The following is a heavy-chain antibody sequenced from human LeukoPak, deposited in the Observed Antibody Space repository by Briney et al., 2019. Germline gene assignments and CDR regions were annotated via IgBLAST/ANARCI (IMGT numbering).Heavy chain of an antibody. CDR1: GGSISSYY. V-gene: IGHV4-59*08. CDR2: IYHSGST. J-gene: IGHJ6*02. Sequence: PSETLSLTCTVSGGSISSYYWSWIRQPPGKGLEWIGYIYHSGSTNYNPSLKSRVTISVDTSKNQSSLKLSSVTAADTAVYYCARQAYYYYGMDVWGQGTTVTVSS. CDR3: ARQAYYYYGMDV.